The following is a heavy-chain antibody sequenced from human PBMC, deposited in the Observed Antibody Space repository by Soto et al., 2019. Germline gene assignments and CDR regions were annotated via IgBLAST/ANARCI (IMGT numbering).Heavy chain of an antibody. CDR2: IRGSGGST. D-gene: IGHD3-3*01. J-gene: IGHJ3*02. V-gene: IGHV3-23*01. CDR3: ANRVRDYYDFWSGYSHDAFDI. Sequence: PGGSLRLSCAASGFTFSSYAMSWVRQAPGKGLGWVSAIRGSGGSTYYADSVKGRFTISRDNSKNTLYLQMNSLRAEDTAVYYCANRVRDYYDFWSGYSHDAFDIWGQGTMVTVSS. CDR1: GFTFSSYA.